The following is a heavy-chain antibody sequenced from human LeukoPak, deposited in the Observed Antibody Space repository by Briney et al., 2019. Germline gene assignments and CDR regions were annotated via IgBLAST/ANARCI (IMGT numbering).Heavy chain of an antibody. D-gene: IGHD2-2*01. CDR1: GFTFSSYE. CDR2: ISSSGSTI. V-gene: IGHV3-48*03. CDR3: ARDRGGYCSSTSCPAGY. Sequence: PGGSLRLSCAASGFTFSSYEMNWVRQAPGKGLEWVSYISSSGSTIYYADSVKGRFTISRDNAKNSLYLQMNSLRAEDTAVYYCARDRGGYCSSTSCPAGYWGQGTLVTVSS. J-gene: IGHJ4*02.